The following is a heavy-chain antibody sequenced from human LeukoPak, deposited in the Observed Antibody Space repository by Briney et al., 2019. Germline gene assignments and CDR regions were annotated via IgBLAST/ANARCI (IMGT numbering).Heavy chain of an antibody. J-gene: IGHJ4*02. CDR2: ITASGDRT. D-gene: IGHD6-25*01. Sequence: PGGSLRLSCAASGFTFSTYWMTWVRQAPGKGLERVSTITASGDRTHYTDSVKGRFTISRDDSKNTLFLQMNSLRAEDTAVYHCAKFCSGHLVPPYADHWGQGTLVTVSS. V-gene: IGHV3-23*01. CDR1: GFTFSTYW. CDR3: AKFCSGHLVPPYADH.